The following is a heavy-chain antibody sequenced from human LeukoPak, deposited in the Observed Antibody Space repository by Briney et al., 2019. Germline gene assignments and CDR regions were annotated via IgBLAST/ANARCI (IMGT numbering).Heavy chain of an antibody. CDR1: GYTFTGYY. CDR2: INPNSGGT. CDR3: ARRYDILTGYYNLDY. D-gene: IGHD3-9*01. J-gene: IGHJ4*02. V-gene: IGHV1-2*02. Sequence: GASVKVSCKASGYTFTGYYMHWVRQAPGQGLEWMGWINPNSGGTNYAQKFQGRVTMTRDTSISTAYMELRSLRSDDTAVYYCARRYDILTGYYNLDYWGQGTLVTVSS.